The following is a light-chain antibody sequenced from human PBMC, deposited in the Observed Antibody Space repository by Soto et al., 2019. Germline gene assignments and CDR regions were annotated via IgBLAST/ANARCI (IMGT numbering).Light chain of an antibody. CDR2: DVS. CDR3: SSYTSSSTQV. J-gene: IGLJ1*01. V-gene: IGLV2-14*01. Sequence: SALTQPASVSGSPGQSITISCTGTSSDVGGYNYVSWYQQHPGKAPKLMIYDVSNRPSGVSNRFSGSKSGNTASLTISGLQAEDEADYYCSSYTSSSTQVFATGTKLTVL. CDR1: SSDVGGYNY.